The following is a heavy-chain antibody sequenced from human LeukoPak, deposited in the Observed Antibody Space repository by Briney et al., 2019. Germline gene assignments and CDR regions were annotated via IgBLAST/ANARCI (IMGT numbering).Heavy chain of an antibody. J-gene: IGHJ4*02. CDR3: AREIGPRQLHLWASAFDY. CDR1: GYTFTSYG. Sequence: GASVKVSCKASGYTFTSYGISWVRQAPGQGLEWMGWISAYNGDTNYAQNLQGRVTMTTDTSTSTAYMELSSLRSEDTAVYYCAREIGPRQLHLWASAFDYWGQGTLVTVSS. D-gene: IGHD5-18*01. CDR2: ISAYNGDT. V-gene: IGHV1-18*01.